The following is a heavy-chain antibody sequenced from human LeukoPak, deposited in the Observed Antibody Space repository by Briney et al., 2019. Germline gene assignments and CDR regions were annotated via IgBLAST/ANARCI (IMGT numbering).Heavy chain of an antibody. CDR1: GFTFSSYA. J-gene: IGHJ4*02. CDR2: ISGSGGST. D-gene: IGHD3-9*01. CDR3: AKDGKGRYFVWLLVHIEGEYYFVY. Sequence: GSLRLSCAASGFTFSSYAMSWVRQAPGKGLEWVSAISGSGGSTYYADSVKGRFTISRDNSKNPLYLQMNSLRAEDTAVYYCAKDGKGRYFVWLLVHIEGEYYFVYWGQGTLVTVSS. V-gene: IGHV3-23*01.